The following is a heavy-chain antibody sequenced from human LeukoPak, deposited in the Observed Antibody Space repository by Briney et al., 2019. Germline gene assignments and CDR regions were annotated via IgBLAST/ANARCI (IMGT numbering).Heavy chain of an antibody. D-gene: IGHD3-16*01. V-gene: IGHV4-39*01. CDR1: GGSIRSSYYY. Sequence: PSETLSLTCTVSGGSIRSSYYYWGWIRQPPGKGLEWIGSIYDSGSTYYNPSLKSRVTISVDTSKNQFSLKLNSVTAADTAVYYCARAPRGVMRRFDYWGQGTLVTVSS. CDR2: IYDSGST. J-gene: IGHJ4*02. CDR3: ARAPRGVMRRFDY.